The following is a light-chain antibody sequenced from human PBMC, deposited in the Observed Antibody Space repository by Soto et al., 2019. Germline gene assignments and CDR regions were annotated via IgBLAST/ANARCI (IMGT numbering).Light chain of an antibody. Sequence: QSALTQPASVSGSPGQSITISCTGTRSDVGAYNYVSWYQQHSGKAPKLMIYDVSNRPSGVSNRFSGSKSGNTASLTISGLQLEDEADYYCNSYTGSTTWVVGGGTKLTV. J-gene: IGLJ3*02. V-gene: IGLV2-14*01. CDR2: DVS. CDR1: RSDVGAYNY. CDR3: NSYTGSTTWV.